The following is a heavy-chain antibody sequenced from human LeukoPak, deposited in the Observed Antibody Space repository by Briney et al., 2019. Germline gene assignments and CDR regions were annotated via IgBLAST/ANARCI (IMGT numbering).Heavy chain of an antibody. Sequence: PGGSLRLSCAASGFTFSNAWMSWVRQAPGKGLEWVGRIKSKTDGGTTDYAAPVKGRFTISRDDSKNTLYLQMNSLKTEDTAVYYCTTDFPVYSDSGRGDYWGQGTLVTVSS. CDR1: GFTFSNAW. D-gene: IGHD4-11*01. J-gene: IGHJ4*02. CDR3: TTDFPVYSDSGRGDY. V-gene: IGHV3-15*01. CDR2: IKSKTDGGTT.